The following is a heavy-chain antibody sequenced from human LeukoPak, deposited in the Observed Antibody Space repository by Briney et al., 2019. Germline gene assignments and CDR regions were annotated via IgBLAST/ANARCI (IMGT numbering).Heavy chain of an antibody. J-gene: IGHJ6*02. Sequence: SETLSLTCTVSGGSISSYYWSWIRQPPGKGLEWIGYIYYSGSTNYNPSLKSRVTISVDTSKNQFSLKLSSVTAADTAVYYCARDISLRLIDCSSTSCNSYYYYYGMDVWGQGTTVTVSS. V-gene: IGHV4-59*01. CDR3: ARDISLRLIDCSSTSCNSYYYYYGMDV. CDR2: IYYSGST. CDR1: GGSISSYY. D-gene: IGHD2-2*01.